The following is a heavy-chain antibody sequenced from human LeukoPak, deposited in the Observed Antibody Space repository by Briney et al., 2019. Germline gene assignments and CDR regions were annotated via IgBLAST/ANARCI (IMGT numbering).Heavy chain of an antibody. D-gene: IGHD3-10*02. V-gene: IGHV3-23*01. CDR1: GFTFSSYA. CDR3: AELGITMIGGV. J-gene: IGHJ6*04. CDR2: ISGSGGST. Sequence: GGSLRLSCAASGFTFSSYAMSWVRQAPGKGLEWVSAISGSGGSTYYADSVKGRFTISRDNAKNSLYLRMNSLRAEDTAVYYCAELGITMIGGVWGKGTTVTISS.